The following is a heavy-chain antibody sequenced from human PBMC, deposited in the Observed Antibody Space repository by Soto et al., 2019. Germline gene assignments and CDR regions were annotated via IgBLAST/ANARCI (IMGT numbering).Heavy chain of an antibody. J-gene: IGHJ6*02. CDR1: GGTFSSYA. Sequence: SVKVSCKASGGTFSSYAISWVRQAPGQGLEWMGGIIPIFGTANYAQKFQGRVTITADESTSTAYMELSSLRSEDTAVYYCARDRNYYGSGSYYNEERYYYYGMDVWGQGTTVTVYS. V-gene: IGHV1-69*13. CDR2: IIPIFGTA. D-gene: IGHD3-10*01. CDR3: ARDRNYYGSGSYYNEERYYYYGMDV.